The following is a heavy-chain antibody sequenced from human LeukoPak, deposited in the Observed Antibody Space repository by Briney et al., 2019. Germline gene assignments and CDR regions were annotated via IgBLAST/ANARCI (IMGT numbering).Heavy chain of an antibody. CDR1: GGSFSGYY. J-gene: IGHJ4*02. D-gene: IGHD3-16*01. CDR3: GRTWGYYFDY. CDR2: INHSGST. Sequence: SETLSLTCAVYGGSFSGYYWTWIRQSPGKGLEWIGDINHSGSTKYNPSLKSRVTISVDTSKSQFSLKLPSVTAADTAVYYCGRTWGYYFDYWGQGTLVTVSS. V-gene: IGHV4-34*01.